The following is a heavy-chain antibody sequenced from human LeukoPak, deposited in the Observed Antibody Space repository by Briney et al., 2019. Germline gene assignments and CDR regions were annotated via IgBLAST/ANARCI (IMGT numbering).Heavy chain of an antibody. V-gene: IGHV3-7*01. Sequence: GGSLRLSCAASGFTFSSYWMSWVRQAPGKGLEWVANIKQDGSEKYYVDSVKGRFTISRDKAKNSLYLQMNSLRAEDTAVYYCARDRWELAFDYWGQGTLVTVSS. CDR1: GFTFSSYW. CDR3: ARDRWELAFDY. J-gene: IGHJ4*02. D-gene: IGHD1-26*01. CDR2: IKQDGSEK.